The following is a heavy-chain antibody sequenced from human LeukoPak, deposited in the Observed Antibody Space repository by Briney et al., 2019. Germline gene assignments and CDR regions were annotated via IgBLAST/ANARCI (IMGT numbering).Heavy chain of an antibody. D-gene: IGHD1-14*01. CDR1: GFTFSSHA. CDR3: AKLGISDGIGY. V-gene: IGHV3-23*01. CDR2: ITGSGGST. Sequence: GGSLRLSCAASGFTFSSHAMTWVRQAPGKGLEWGSSITGSGGSTFYAASVKGRFTISRDNSKNALYLQMNSLRAEDTAVYYCAKLGISDGIGYWGQGTLVTVSS. J-gene: IGHJ4*02.